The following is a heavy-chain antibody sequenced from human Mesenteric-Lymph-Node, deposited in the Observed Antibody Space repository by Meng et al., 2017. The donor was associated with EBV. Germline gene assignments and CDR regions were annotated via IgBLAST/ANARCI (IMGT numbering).Heavy chain of an antibody. CDR2: IYHDGTT. CDR1: GCSISSGYW. CDR3: ARDQSGLSGFDP. D-gene: IGHD3-3*01. V-gene: IGHV4-4*02. J-gene: IGHJ5*02. Sequence: QVRLAESGPGLVTPSGHRLPPCVGSGCSISSGYWWSWVRQPPGKGLEWIGEIYHDGTTNYPPSLKSRVSISVDKSKNQFSLRLSSVTAADTAVYYCARDQSGLSGFDPWGQGTLVTVSS.